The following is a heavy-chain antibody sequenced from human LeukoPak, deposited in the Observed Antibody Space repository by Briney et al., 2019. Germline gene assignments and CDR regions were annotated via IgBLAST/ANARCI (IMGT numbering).Heavy chain of an antibody. J-gene: IGHJ6*03. Sequence: SVKVSCKASGGTFSSYAISWVRQAPGQGLEWMGGIIPIFGTANYAQKLQGRVTLTADASPSTAYIELSSLRSEDTAVYYCASQPFTPPYYYYYMDVWGKGTTVTVSS. CDR1: GGTFSSYA. V-gene: IGHV1-69*13. D-gene: IGHD2-15*01. CDR3: ASQPFTPPYYYYYMDV. CDR2: IIPIFGTA.